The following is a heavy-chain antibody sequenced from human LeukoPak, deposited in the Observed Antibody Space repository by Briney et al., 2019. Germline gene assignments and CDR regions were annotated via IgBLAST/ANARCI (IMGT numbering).Heavy chain of an antibody. Sequence: ASVKVSCKVSGYTLTELSMHWERQAPGKGLEWMGGFGPEDGGTIYAQKFQGRVTMTEDTSTDTAYMELSSLRSEDTAVYYCATAAPFDDSSGYYNPDYWGQGTLVTVSS. CDR1: GYTLTELS. CDR2: FGPEDGGT. CDR3: ATAAPFDDSSGYYNPDY. D-gene: IGHD3-22*01. V-gene: IGHV1-24*01. J-gene: IGHJ4*02.